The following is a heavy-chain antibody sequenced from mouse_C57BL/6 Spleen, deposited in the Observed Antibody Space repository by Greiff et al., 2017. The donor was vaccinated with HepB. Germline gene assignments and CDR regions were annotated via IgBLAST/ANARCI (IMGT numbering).Heavy chain of an antibody. V-gene: IGHV1-15*01. D-gene: IGHD1-1*01. CDR3: TNYYGSSLFAY. J-gene: IGHJ3*01. CDR1: GYTFTDYE. Sequence: VQLQQSGAELVRPGASVTLSCKASGYTFTDYEMHWVKQTPVHGLEWIGAIDPETGGTAYNQKFKGKAILTADKSSSTAYMELRSLTSEDSAVYYCTNYYGSSLFAYWGQGTLVTVSA. CDR2: IDPETGGT.